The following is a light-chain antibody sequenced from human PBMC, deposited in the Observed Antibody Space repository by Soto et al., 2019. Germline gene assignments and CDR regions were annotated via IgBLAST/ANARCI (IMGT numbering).Light chain of an antibody. CDR2: DVT. V-gene: IGLV2-14*01. Sequence: QSVLTQPASVSGSPGQSITISCTGTSSDVGGYNFVSWYQQYPGKAPQLVIYDVTNRPSGVSDRFSGFKSANTASLTISGLQAEDEADYYCTSYTSSSTYGFGTGTKVTVL. J-gene: IGLJ1*01. CDR3: TSYTSSSTYG. CDR1: SSDVGGYNF.